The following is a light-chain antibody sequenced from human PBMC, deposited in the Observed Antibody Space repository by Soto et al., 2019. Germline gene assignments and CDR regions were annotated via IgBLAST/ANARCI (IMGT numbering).Light chain of an antibody. Sequence: SALTQPASVSGSPGQSITISCTGTSSDVGSYNLVSWYQQHPGKAPKLMIYEVSKRPSGVSNRFSGSKSGNTASLTISGLQAEDEADYYCCSYAGSSVFGTGTKVTVL. J-gene: IGLJ1*01. CDR1: SSDVGSYNL. CDR3: CSYAGSSV. V-gene: IGLV2-23*02. CDR2: EVS.